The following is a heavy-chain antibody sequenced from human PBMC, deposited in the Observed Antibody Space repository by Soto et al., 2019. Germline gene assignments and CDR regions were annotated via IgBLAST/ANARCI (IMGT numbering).Heavy chain of an antibody. D-gene: IGHD2-2*01. CDR2: IYPGDSDT. V-gene: IGHV5-51*01. CDR1: GYSFTSYW. J-gene: IGHJ6*02. CDR3: ARSDVVVVPAALQDYGMDV. Sequence: GESLKIPCKGSGYSFTSYWIGWVRQMPGKGLEWMGIIYPGDSDTRYSPSFQGQVTISADKSISTAYLQWSSLKASDTAMYYCARSDVVVVPAALQDYGMDVWGQGTTVTVSS.